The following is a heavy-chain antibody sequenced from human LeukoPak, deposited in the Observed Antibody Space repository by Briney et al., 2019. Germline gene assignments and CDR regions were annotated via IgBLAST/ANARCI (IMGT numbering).Heavy chain of an antibody. CDR1: GYTFTSYY. CDR3: ARVAMTGVSYEGDYGCY. J-gene: IGHJ4*02. CDR2: INPSGGST. V-gene: IGHV1-46*01. D-gene: IGHD4-17*01. Sequence: GASVKVSCKASGYTFTSYYMHWVRQAPGQGLEWMGIINPSGGSTSYAQKFQGRVTMTRDTSTSTVYMELSSLRSEDTAVYYCARVAMTGVSYEGDYGCYWGQGTLGTVSS.